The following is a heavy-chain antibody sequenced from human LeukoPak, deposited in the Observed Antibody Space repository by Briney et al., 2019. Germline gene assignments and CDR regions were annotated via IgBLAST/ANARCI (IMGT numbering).Heavy chain of an antibody. Sequence: GASVKVSCKASGYTFTGYYMHWVRQAPGQGLEWMGWINPNSGGTNYAQKFQGRVTMTRDTSISTAYMELSRLRSDDTAVYYCARDLLWRSGQVVDPFDYWGQGTLVTVSS. CDR3: ARDLLWRSGQVVDPFDY. J-gene: IGHJ4*02. V-gene: IGHV1-2*02. CDR1: GYTFTGYY. D-gene: IGHD3-22*01. CDR2: INPNSGGT.